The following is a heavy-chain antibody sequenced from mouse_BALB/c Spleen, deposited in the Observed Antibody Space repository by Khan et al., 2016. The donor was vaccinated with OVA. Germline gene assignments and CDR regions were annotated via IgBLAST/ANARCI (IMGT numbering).Heavy chain of an antibody. J-gene: IGHJ4*01. D-gene: IGHD1-1*01. V-gene: IGHV1S41*01. CDR2: VSSGSGSP. CDR1: GYTFTSYW. CDR3: TRSGYYGNSLYAMDY. Sequence: DLVKPGASVKLSCKASGYTFTSYWINWIKQRPGQGLEWIGRVSSGSGSPYYNEIFKGMATVTVDKSSSTAYIQLNSLSSEDSAVYFCTRSGYYGNSLYAMDYWSQGTSVTVSS.